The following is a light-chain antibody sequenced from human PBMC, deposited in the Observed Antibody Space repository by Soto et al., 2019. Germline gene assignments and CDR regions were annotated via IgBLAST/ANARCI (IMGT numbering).Light chain of an antibody. CDR2: TSS. CDR1: QSISTS. Sequence: DIQLTQSPSSLSASVGDRVTITCRASQSISTSLNWYQQKPGKAPNLLIFTSSNLESGVPSRFSGSGSGTDFTLTISCLQSEDFATYYCQQYYSYLSITFGQGTRLEIK. CDR3: QQYYSYLSIT. J-gene: IGKJ5*01. V-gene: IGKV1-39*01.